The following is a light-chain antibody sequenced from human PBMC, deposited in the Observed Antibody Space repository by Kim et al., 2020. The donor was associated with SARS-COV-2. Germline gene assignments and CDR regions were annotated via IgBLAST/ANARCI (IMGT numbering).Light chain of an antibody. Sequence: SYELTQPPSVSVSPGQTASITCSGDKLGDKYACWYQQKPGQSPVLVIYQDSKRPSGIPERFSGSNSGNTATLTISGTQAMDEADYYSQAWDSSTHVVFGG. J-gene: IGLJ2*01. CDR2: QDS. CDR3: QAWDSSTHVV. CDR1: KLGDKY. V-gene: IGLV3-1*01.